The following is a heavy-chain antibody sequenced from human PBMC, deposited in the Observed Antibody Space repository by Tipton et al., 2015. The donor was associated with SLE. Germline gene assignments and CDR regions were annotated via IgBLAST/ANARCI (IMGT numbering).Heavy chain of an antibody. CDR2: IYYSGST. CDR3: ARAPIAAPTGYYYGMDV. Sequence: LRLSCTVSGYSISSGYYWGWIRRPPGKGLEWIGYIYYSGSTNYNPSLKSRVTISVDTSKNQFSLKLSSVTAADTAVYYCARAPIAAPTGYYYGMDVWGRGTTVTVSS. J-gene: IGHJ6*02. D-gene: IGHD6-13*01. V-gene: IGHV4-61*01. CDR1: GYSISSGYY.